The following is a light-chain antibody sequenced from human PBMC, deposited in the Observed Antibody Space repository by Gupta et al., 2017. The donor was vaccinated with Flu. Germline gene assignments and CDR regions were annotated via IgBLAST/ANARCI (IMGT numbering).Light chain of an antibody. J-gene: IGLJ3*02. V-gene: IGLV3-27*01. Sequence: SYELTQPSSVSVSPGQTARITCSGDVLAKKYARWFKKKPGQAPVMVIYKDSERPSGIPERFSGSSSGTTVTLTISGAQVEDEADYYCYSAADNNWVFGGGTKLTVL. CDR1: VLAKKY. CDR3: YSAADNNWV. CDR2: KDS.